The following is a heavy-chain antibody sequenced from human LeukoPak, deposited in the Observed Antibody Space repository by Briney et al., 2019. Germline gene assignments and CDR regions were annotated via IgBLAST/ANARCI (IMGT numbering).Heavy chain of an antibody. Sequence: GGSHCLFYAASGFTVSSDHRNWLRQAPGKGLEWVSYISISGDNIYYADSVKGRFTISRDNAKSSLYLQMNSLRAEDTAVYHCARDGTTVTRTSIYAMEIWGQEATVTVSS. CDR1: GFTVSSDH. D-gene: IGHD4-17*01. CDR3: ARDGTTVTRTSIYAMEI. V-gene: IGHV3-48*03. J-gene: IGHJ6*02. CDR2: ISISGDNI.